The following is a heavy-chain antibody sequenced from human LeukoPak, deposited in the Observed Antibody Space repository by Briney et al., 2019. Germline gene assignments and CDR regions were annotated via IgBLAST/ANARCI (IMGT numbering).Heavy chain of an antibody. Sequence: QPGGSLRLSCAASVFTFNSYCMNWVRQAPWKGLEWVSYIGTTSGAIYYADSVKGRFTISRDSAKNSLYLQMNSLRAEDTAVYYCARFRTWGDKAFDYWGQGTLVTVSS. CDR3: ARFRTWGDKAFDY. D-gene: IGHD2-21*02. CDR1: VFTFNSYC. CDR2: IGTTSGAI. J-gene: IGHJ4*02. V-gene: IGHV3-48*01.